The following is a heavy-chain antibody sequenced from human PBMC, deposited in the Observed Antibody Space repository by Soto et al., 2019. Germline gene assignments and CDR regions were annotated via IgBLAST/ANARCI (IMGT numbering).Heavy chain of an antibody. CDR2: IAYDGTNE. V-gene: IGHV3-30-3*01. D-gene: IGHD2-15*01. CDR1: GFIFSNYA. CDR3: AKEKVESGVSYFYGLDV. Sequence: GSLRLSCAATGFIFSNYAMHWVRQAPGKGLEWVAVIAYDGTNEYYADSVKGRFTISRDNSNTLFLQMNSLRGEDKAVYYCAKEKVESGVSYFYGLDVWGQGTTVTVSS. J-gene: IGHJ6*02.